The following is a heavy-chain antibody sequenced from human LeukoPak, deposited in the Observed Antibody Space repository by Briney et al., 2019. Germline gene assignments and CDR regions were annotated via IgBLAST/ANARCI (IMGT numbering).Heavy chain of an antibody. CDR3: AKSVGGTGDPVDY. D-gene: IGHD6-19*01. CDR2: ISGRGGST. J-gene: IGHJ4*02. V-gene: IGHV3-23*01. CDR1: GFTFSSHA. Sequence: GGSLRLSCAASGFTFSSHAMDWVRQAPGKGLEWVSNISGRGGSTYYADSVKGRFTISRDNSKNTLYLQMNSLRAEDTAVYYCAKSVGGTGDPVDYWGQGTLVIVSA.